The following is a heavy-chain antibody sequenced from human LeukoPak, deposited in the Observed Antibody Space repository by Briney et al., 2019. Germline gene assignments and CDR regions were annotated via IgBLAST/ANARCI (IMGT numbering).Heavy chain of an antibody. Sequence: SETLSLTCTVSGGSISSSSHYWGWIRQPPGKGLEWIGYIYYTGTTNYNPSLKSRVTISVDTSKNQFSLKVSSVTAADTGVYYCASKSTDHGELRFDYWGQGTLVTVSS. CDR2: IYYTGTT. D-gene: IGHD4-17*01. CDR1: GGSISSSSHY. CDR3: ASKSTDHGELRFDY. V-gene: IGHV4-61*05. J-gene: IGHJ4*02.